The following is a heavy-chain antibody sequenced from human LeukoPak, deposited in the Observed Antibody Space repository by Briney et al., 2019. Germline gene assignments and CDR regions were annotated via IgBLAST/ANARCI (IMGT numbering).Heavy chain of an antibody. J-gene: IGHJ4*02. CDR1: GGSFSGYY. D-gene: IGHD2-15*01. CDR2: INHSGST. CDR3: ARGPRGTAATDY. V-gene: IGHV4-34*01. Sequence: SETLSLTCAVYGGSFSGYYWSWIRQPPRKGLEWIGEINHSGSTNYNPSLKSRVTISVDTSKNQFSLKLSSVTAADTAVYYCARGPRGTAATDYWGQGTLVTVSS.